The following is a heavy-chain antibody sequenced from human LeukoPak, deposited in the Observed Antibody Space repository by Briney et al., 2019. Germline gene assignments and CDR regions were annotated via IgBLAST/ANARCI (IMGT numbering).Heavy chain of an antibody. D-gene: IGHD3-22*01. V-gene: IGHV3-30*03. CDR1: GFTFSRHG. Sequence: GGSLRLSCAASGFTFSRHGMHWVRQAPGKGLEWVAVISYDGSNKHYADSVKGRFTISRDNSKNTLYLQMNSLRVEDTAMYYCARGLFLSGYLDAFDIWGQGTVVTVSS. CDR3: ARGLFLSGYLDAFDI. J-gene: IGHJ3*02. CDR2: ISYDGSNK.